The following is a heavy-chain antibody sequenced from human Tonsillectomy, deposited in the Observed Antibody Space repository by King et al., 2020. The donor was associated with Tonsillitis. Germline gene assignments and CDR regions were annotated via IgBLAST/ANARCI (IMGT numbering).Heavy chain of an antibody. CDR3: AKDLPDSWFDP. J-gene: IGHJ5*02. V-gene: IGHV3-30*18. CDR1: GFTFSSYG. Sequence: VQLVESGGGVVQPGRSLRLSCAASGFTFSSYGMHWVRQAPGKGLEWVAVISYDGSNKYYADSVKGRFTISRDNSKNTLYLKMNSLRAEDTAVYYCAKDLPDSWFDPWGQGTLVTVSS. CDR2: ISYDGSNK.